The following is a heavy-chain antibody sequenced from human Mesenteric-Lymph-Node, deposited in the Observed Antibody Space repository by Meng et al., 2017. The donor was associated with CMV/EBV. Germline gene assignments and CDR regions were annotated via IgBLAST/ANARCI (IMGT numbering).Heavy chain of an antibody. D-gene: IGHD1-1*01. Sequence: GESLKISCVASGFTFNTYAMHWVRQGPGKGLEWVAVISYDGRDKYHAYSLKGRFTISRDNAKISLYLQVISLRAEDTALYYCAKQLTGSAAWWFDPWGQGTVVTVSS. J-gene: IGHJ5*02. CDR2: ISYDGRDK. CDR1: GFTFNTYA. CDR3: AKQLTGSAAWWFDP. V-gene: IGHV3-30-3*02.